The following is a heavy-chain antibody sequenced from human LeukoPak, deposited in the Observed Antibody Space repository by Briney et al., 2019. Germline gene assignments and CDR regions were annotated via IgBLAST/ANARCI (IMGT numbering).Heavy chain of an antibody. CDR3: ARGRGYSYAHSYYFDY. J-gene: IGHJ4*02. CDR2: MNPNSGNT. Sequence: ASVKVSCKASGYTFTSYDINWVRQATGQGLEWMGWMNPNSGNTGYAQKFQGRVTMTRNTSISTAYMELSSLRSGDTAVYYCARGRGYSYAHSYYFDYWGQGTLVTVSS. D-gene: IGHD5-18*01. V-gene: IGHV1-8*01. CDR1: GYTFTSYD.